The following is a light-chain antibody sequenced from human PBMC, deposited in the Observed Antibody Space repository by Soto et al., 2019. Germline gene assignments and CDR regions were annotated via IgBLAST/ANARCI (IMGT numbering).Light chain of an antibody. V-gene: IGKV1-5*01. Sequence: DIQMTQSPSTLSASVGDRVTITCRASQSISSWLAWYQQKPGKAPKLLIYDASSLESGVPSRFSGSGSGTEFTLTISSLQPDDFATYYCQQYNSYSEYTVGQGTKVES. CDR2: DAS. CDR1: QSISSW. CDR3: QQYNSYSEYT. J-gene: IGKJ2*01.